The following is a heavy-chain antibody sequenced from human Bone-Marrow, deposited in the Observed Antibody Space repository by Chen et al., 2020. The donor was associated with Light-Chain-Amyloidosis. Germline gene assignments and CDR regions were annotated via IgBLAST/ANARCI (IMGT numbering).Heavy chain of an antibody. J-gene: IGHJ4*02. Sequence: QVQLVESGGGVVQPGRSLRLSCAASGFTFSSYGMHWVRQAPGKGLEWVAVIWYDGSNKYYADSVKGRFTISRDNSKNTLYLQMNSLRAEDTAVYYCARGRDYGVDFDYWGQGTLVTVSS. V-gene: IGHV3-33*01. CDR3: ARGRDYGVDFDY. CDR2: IWYDGSNK. D-gene: IGHD4-17*01. CDR1: GFTFSSYG.